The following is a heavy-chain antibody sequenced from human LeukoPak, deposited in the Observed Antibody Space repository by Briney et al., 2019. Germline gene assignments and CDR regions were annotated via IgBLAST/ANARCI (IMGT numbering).Heavy chain of an antibody. CDR2: IKQDGSEK. Sequence: GGSLRLSCAASGFTFSSYWMSWVRQAPGKGLEWVANIKQDGSEKYYVDSVKGRFTISRDNAKNTLYLQMNSLRAEDTAVYYCAKSVAPYCSGGNCFDAFDIWGQGTMVTVSS. J-gene: IGHJ3*02. D-gene: IGHD2-15*01. CDR1: GFTFSSYW. V-gene: IGHV3-7*03. CDR3: AKSVAPYCSGGNCFDAFDI.